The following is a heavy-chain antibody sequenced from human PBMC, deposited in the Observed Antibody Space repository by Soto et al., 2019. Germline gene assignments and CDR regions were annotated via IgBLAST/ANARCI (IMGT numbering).Heavy chain of an antibody. CDR2: ISSSNSYI. D-gene: IGHD4-17*01. CDR1: GFTFSSYS. CDR3: ARGGYGDYTFDY. Sequence: GGSLRLSCAASGFTFSSYSMNWVRQAPGKGLEWVSSISSSNSYIYYADSVKGRFTISRDNAKNSLYLQMNSLRAEDTAVYYCARGGYGDYTFDYWGQGTLVTVSS. J-gene: IGHJ4*02. V-gene: IGHV3-21*01.